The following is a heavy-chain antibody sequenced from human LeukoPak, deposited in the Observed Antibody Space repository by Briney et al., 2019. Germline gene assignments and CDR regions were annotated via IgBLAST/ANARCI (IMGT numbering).Heavy chain of an antibody. CDR1: GFTFDSYW. CDR3: AREIGSAARGR. V-gene: IGHV3-7*05. Sequence: GGSLRLSCTTSGFTFDSYWMSWVRQAPGKGLEWVANIKEDGSEKYYVDSVTGRFTISRDNAKNSVYLQMNSLRAEDTAVYYCAREIGSAARGRWGQGTLVIVSS. CDR2: IKEDGSEK. J-gene: IGHJ4*02. D-gene: IGHD6-13*01.